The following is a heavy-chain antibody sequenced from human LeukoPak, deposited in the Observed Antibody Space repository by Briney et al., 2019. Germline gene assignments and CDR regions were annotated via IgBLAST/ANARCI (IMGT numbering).Heavy chain of an antibody. J-gene: IGHJ4*02. V-gene: IGHV3-7*01. CDR3: ARVRLGAAYFDY. CDR2: TKHDGSEK. CDR1: RFTFSSYW. D-gene: IGHD3-10*01. Sequence: GGSLRLSCVASRFTFSSYWMSWVRQPPGKGLEWVATTKHDGSEKYYVDSVKGRFTISRDNAENLLYLEMNSLRAEDTAVYYCARVRLGAAYFDYWGQGSMVTVSS.